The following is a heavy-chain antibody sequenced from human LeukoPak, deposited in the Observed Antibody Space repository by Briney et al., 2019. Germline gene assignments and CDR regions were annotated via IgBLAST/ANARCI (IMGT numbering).Heavy chain of an antibody. Sequence: GGSLRLSCAVSGFTLSSYSMNWVRQAPGKGLEWVSSISSNSKYTYYTDSVKGRFTISRDNAKNSLYLQMNSLRAEDTAVYYCARECSSTSCYGIFDYWGQGTLVTVSS. D-gene: IGHD2-2*01. J-gene: IGHJ4*02. V-gene: IGHV3-21*01. CDR3: ARECSSTSCYGIFDY. CDR1: GFTLSSYS. CDR2: ISSNSKYT.